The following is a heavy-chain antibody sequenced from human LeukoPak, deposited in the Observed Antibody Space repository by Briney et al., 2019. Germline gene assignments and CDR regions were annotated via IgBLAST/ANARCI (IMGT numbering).Heavy chain of an antibody. Sequence: GGSLRLSCAASGFTFSSYVMMWVRQAPGKGLEWVSSISGSGGSTYYADFVKGRFTIFRDVSKNTLYLEMNSLRAEDTAVYYCAKDRQNYYRTGYYFDYWGQGTLVTVSS. CDR1: GFTFSSYV. V-gene: IGHV3-23*01. CDR3: AKDRQNYYRTGYYFDY. CDR2: ISGSGGST. D-gene: IGHD3-10*01. J-gene: IGHJ4*02.